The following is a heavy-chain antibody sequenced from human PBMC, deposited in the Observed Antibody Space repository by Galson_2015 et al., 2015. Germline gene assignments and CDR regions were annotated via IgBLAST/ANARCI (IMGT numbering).Heavy chain of an antibody. CDR3: ARTWRDTAIQIAVVPAAMGLGGFDP. CDR2: IYWDDDK. Sequence: PALVKPTQPLTLTCTFSGFSLSTSGVGVGWIRQPPGKALEWLALIYWDDDKRYSPSLKSRLTITKDTSKNQVVLTMTNMDPVDTATYYCARTWRDTAIQIAVVPAAMGLGGFDPWGQGTLVTVSS. CDR1: GFSLSTSGVG. D-gene: IGHD2-2*01. J-gene: IGHJ5*02. V-gene: IGHV2-5*02.